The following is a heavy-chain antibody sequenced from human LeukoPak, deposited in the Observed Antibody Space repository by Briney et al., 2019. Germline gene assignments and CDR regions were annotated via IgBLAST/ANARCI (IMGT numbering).Heavy chain of an antibody. V-gene: IGHV3-23*01. CDR2: ISGSGGRT. Sequence: GGSLRLSCAASGFTFSSYAMSWVRQAPGKGLEWVSAISGSGGRTYYADSVKGRFTISRDNSKNTLYLQMNSLRAEDTAVYYCAKATGNYYDSSGYLGYWGQGTLVTVSS. J-gene: IGHJ4*02. D-gene: IGHD3-22*01. CDR1: GFTFSSYA. CDR3: AKATGNYYDSSGYLGY.